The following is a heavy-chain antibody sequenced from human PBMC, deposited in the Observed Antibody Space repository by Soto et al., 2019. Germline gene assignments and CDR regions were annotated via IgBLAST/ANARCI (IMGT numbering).Heavy chain of an antibody. J-gene: IGHJ6*02. CDR1: GGSISSYY. CDR3: ARDLSVASPVGMDV. V-gene: IGHV4-59*01. CDR2: IYYSGST. D-gene: IGHD2-15*01. Sequence: PSETLSLTCTVSGGSISSYYWSWIRQPPGKGLEWIGYIYYSGSTNYNPSLKSRVTISVDTSKNQFSLKLSSVTAADTAVYYCARDLSVASPVGMDVWGQGTTVTVSS.